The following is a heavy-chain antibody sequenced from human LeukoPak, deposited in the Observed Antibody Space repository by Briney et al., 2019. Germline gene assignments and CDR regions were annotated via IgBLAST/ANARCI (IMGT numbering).Heavy chain of an antibody. CDR2: IYYSGST. CDR1: GGYISSSSYY. J-gene: IGHJ4*02. D-gene: IGHD5-12*01. V-gene: IGHV4-39*01. CDR3: ARLHSGYDSSNYFDY. Sequence: SETLSLTCTVSGGYISSSSYYSGWISQPPGKGLEWIWSIYYSGSTYYHPSLKSRVTISVDTSKNQFSLKLSSVTAADMAVYYCARLHSGYDSSNYFDYWGQGTLVTVSS.